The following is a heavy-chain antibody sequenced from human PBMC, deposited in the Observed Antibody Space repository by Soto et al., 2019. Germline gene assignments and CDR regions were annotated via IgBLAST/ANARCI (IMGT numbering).Heavy chain of an antibody. D-gene: IGHD2-15*01. J-gene: IGHJ4*02. V-gene: IGHV1-69*01. Sequence: QVQLVQSGAEVKKPGSSVKVSCKASGGTFSSYAISWVRQAPGQGLEWMGGIIPIFGTANYAQKFQGRVTITADESTSTAYMELSSLRSEDTAVYYCARGGLCRGGSCYYTPGFDYWGQGTLVTVSS. CDR2: IIPIFGTA. CDR1: GGTFSSYA. CDR3: ARGGLCRGGSCYYTPGFDY.